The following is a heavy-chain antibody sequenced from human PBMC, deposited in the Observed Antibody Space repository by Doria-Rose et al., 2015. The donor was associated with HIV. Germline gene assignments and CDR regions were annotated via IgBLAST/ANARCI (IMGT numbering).Heavy chain of an antibody. V-gene: IGHV2-26*01. CDR1: GVSLSSPGMG. J-gene: IGHJ4*02. CDR3: ARIKSSRWYHKYYFDF. CDR2: NVSDDAR. D-gene: IGHD6-13*01. Sequence: ESGPVLVKPTETLTLTCTVSGVSLSSPGMGVSWIRQPPGKALEWLANNVSDDARYYKTSLKSRLTISRGTSKSQVVLTMTDMDPVDTATYYCARIKSSRWYHKYYFDFWGQGTLVIVSA.